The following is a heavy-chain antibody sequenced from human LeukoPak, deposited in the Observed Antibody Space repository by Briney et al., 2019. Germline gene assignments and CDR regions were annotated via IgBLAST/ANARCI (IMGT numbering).Heavy chain of an antibody. J-gene: IGHJ6*03. D-gene: IGHD4-11*01. Sequence: GGSLRLSCAASGFTFSSYAMHWVRQAPGKGLEWVAVISYDGSNKYYADSVKGRITIARDNSKNTLYLQMNSLRAKDTAVYYCARDFRDYSRYYYYYMDVWGKGTTVTVSS. V-gene: IGHV3-30*04. CDR3: ARDFRDYSRYYYYYMDV. CDR2: ISYDGSNK. CDR1: GFTFSSYA.